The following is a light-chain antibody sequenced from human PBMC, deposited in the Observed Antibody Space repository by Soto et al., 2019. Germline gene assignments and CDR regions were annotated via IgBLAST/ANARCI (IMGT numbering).Light chain of an antibody. J-gene: IGLJ2*01. V-gene: IGLV2-23*01. CDR1: SSDVGSYNL. Sequence: QSVLTQPASVSGSPGQSITISCTGTSSDVGSYNLVSWYQQHPGKAPKLMIYEGSKRPSGVSNRFSGSKSGNTASLTISGLQAEDEADYYCSSYAGSSTLVFGAGTQLTVL. CDR3: SSYAGSSTLV. CDR2: EGS.